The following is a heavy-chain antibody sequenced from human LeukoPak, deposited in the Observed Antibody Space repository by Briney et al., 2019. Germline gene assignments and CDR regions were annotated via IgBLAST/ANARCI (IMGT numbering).Heavy chain of an antibody. V-gene: IGHV4-39*01. D-gene: IGHD3-16*01. Sequence: SETLSLTCTISGVSISSNSHNWGWIRQPPGKGLEWIGSFHYRESAHYNPSLKSRVTISVDTPDNQFSLKLSSVTAADTAVYYCASQYPVVWGTYHPLLDYWGHGILVTVSS. CDR2: FHYRESA. J-gene: IGHJ4*01. CDR1: GVSISSNSHN. CDR3: ASQYPVVWGTYHPLLDY.